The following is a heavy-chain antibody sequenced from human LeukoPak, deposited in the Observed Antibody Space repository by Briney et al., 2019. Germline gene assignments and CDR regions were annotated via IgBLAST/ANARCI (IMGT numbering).Heavy chain of an antibody. CDR2: IYSGGST. V-gene: IGHV3-53*01. CDR3: ARDLPISSSPTRDWFDP. J-gene: IGHJ5*02. D-gene: IGHD6-13*01. CDR1: GFTVSSNY. Sequence: TGGSLRLSCAASGFTVSSNYMSWVRQAPGKGLEWVSVIYSGGSTYYADSVKGRFTISRDNSKNTLYLQMNSLRAEDTAVYYCARDLPISSSPTRDWFDPWGQGTLVTVSS.